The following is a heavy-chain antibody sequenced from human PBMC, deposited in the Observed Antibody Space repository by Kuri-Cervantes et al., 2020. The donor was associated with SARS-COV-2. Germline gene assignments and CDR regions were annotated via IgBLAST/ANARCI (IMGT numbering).Heavy chain of an antibody. J-gene: IGHJ5*02. Sequence: ESLKISCAVYGGSFSGYYWSWIRQPPGKGLEWIGEINHSGSTNYNPSLKSRVTISVDTSKNQFSLKLSSVTAADTAVYYCARRGITIFGVVITNWFDPWGQGTLVTVSS. CDR1: GGSFSGYY. V-gene: IGHV4-34*01. CDR3: ARRGITIFGVVITNWFDP. D-gene: IGHD3-3*01. CDR2: INHSGST.